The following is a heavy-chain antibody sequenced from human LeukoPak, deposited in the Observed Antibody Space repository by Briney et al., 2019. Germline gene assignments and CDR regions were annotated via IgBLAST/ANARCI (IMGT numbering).Heavy chain of an antibody. D-gene: IGHD3-9*01. CDR1: GYTFTGYY. CDR3: ARDRLVTYYDISTGYYKTNYYYGMDV. V-gene: IGHV1-2*02. CDR2: INPNSGGT. J-gene: IGHJ6*02. Sequence: GASVKVSCKASGYTFTGYYMHWVRQAPGQGLEWMGWINPNSGGTNYAQKFQGRVTMTRDTSISTAYMELSRLRSDDTAVYYCARDRLVTYYDISTGYYKTNYYYGMDVWGQGTTVTVSS.